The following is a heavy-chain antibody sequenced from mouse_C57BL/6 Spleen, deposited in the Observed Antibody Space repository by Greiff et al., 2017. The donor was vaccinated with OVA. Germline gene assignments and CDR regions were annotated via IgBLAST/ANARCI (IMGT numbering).Heavy chain of an antibody. J-gene: IGHJ3*01. CDR3: ARQIYDGYYGFAY. D-gene: IGHD2-3*01. CDR2: ISSGGSYT. Sequence: EVQRVESGGDLVKPGGSLKLSCAASGFTFSSYGMSWVRQTPDKRLEWVATISSGGSYTYYPDSVKGRFTISRDNAKNTLYLQMSSLKSEDTAMYYCARQIYDGYYGFAYWGQGTLVTVSA. CDR1: GFTFSSYG. V-gene: IGHV5-6*01.